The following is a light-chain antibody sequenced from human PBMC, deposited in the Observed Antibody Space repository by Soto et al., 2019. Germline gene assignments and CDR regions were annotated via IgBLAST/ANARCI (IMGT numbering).Light chain of an antibody. J-gene: IGLJ2*01. Sequence: QAVVTQPPSVSGAPGQRVTISCTGRSSNIGAGYDVHWYQQLPGTAPKLLIYGNNNRPSGVPDRFSGSKSGTSASLAITGLQAEDEADYYCQSYDSSLSALFGGGTKVTVL. CDR3: QSYDSSLSAL. CDR1: SSNIGAGYD. V-gene: IGLV1-40*01. CDR2: GNN.